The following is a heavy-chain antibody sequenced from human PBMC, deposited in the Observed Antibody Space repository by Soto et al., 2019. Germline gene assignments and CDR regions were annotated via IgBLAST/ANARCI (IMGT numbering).Heavy chain of an antibody. CDR3: AGGRRRIGAAAMLGYFDL. CDR2: INHSDSS. Sequence: QVQLQQWGAGLLKPSETLSLTCAVYGGSFSGYYWSWIRQPPGTGLEWSGEINHSDSSNYNPSLKSRLTLSVDTTNTLVSLKLSSVTAADTAVYYCAGGRRRIGAAAMLGYFDLWGRGTLVTVSS. V-gene: IGHV4-34*01. CDR1: GGSFSGYY. D-gene: IGHD6-13*01. J-gene: IGHJ2*01.